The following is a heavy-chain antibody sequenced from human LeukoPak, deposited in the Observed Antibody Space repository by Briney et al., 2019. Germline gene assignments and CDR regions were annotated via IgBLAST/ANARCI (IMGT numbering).Heavy chain of an antibody. J-gene: IGHJ4*02. D-gene: IGHD6-13*01. CDR3: ATTLNIATPGHL. CDR2: ISSTSSTR. V-gene: IGHV3-48*04. CDR1: GFILSSYS. Sequence: TGGSLRLSCAASGFILSSYSMNWVRQAPGKGLEWVSYISSTSSTRYYADSVQGRFTISRDNAKNSVYLQMSSLRAEDTGVYYCATTLNIATPGHLWGQGALVTVSS.